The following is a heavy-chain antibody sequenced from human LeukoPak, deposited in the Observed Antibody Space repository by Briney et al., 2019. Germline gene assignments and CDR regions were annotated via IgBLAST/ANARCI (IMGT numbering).Heavy chain of an antibody. Sequence: GGSLRLSCAASGFTFSSYGMSWVRQAPGKGLEWVSVIYSGGSTYYADSVKGRFTISRDNSKNTLYLQMNSLRAEDTAVYYCARVQTAAAGKGRYFQHWGQGTLVTVSS. V-gene: IGHV3-53*01. CDR1: GFTFSSYG. J-gene: IGHJ1*01. CDR3: ARVQTAAAGKGRYFQH. D-gene: IGHD6-13*01. CDR2: IYSGGST.